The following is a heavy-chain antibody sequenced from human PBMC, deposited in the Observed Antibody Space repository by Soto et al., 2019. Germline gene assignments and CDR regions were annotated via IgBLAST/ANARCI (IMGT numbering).Heavy chain of an antibody. CDR1: GFSFSAYR. V-gene: IGHV3-74*01. J-gene: IGHJ6*01. CDR2: ISPDGSVV. Sequence: EEQVVESGGGSVQPGGSLRLVCTASGFSFSAYRLYWVRQAPGKGLMWVSRISPDGSVVNVADSVKGRITISRDNAQHTVTLQMXXXXXXXXXIYYCAREGKRFYALDVWXXXTSVIVSS. CDR3: AREGKRFYALDV. D-gene: IGHD3-16*01.